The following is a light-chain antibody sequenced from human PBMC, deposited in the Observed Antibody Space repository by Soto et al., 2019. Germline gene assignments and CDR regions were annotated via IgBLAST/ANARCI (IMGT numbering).Light chain of an antibody. CDR3: SSYTTSSTYA. V-gene: IGLV2-14*01. Sequence: QSALTQPASVSGSPGQSITISCTGTSSDVGSYNYVSWYQQHPGKAPKVMIYDVSNRPSGVSYRFSGSKSGNTASLTISGLQAEDEADYYCSSYTTSSTYAFGTGTKVT. CDR2: DVS. CDR1: SSDVGSYNY. J-gene: IGLJ1*01.